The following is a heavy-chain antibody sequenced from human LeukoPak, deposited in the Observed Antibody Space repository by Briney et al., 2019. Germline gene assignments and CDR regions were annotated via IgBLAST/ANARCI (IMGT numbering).Heavy chain of an antibody. J-gene: IGHJ3*02. CDR3: ARDLVVPAARVPGAFDI. CDR1: GGSISSGGYY. V-gene: IGHV4-31*03. CDR2: IYYSGST. D-gene: IGHD2-2*01. Sequence: PSQTLSLTCTVSGGSISSGGYYWSWIRQHPGKGLEWIAYIYYSGSTYYNPSLKSRVTISVDTSKNQFSLKLSSVTAADTAVYYCARDLVVPAARVPGAFDIWGQGTMVTVSS.